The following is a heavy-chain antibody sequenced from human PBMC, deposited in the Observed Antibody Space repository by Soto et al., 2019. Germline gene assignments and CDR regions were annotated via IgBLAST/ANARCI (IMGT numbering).Heavy chain of an antibody. CDR1: GFTFSSYA. Sequence: QVQLVESGGGVVQPGRSLRLSCAASGFTFSSYAMHWVRQAPGKGLEWVAGISYEGSNKYYPDSVRGRFTISRDNSKNTLYLQMNGLRAEDTAVYYWARATVTKMYYYYGMDFWGQGTTVTVSS. J-gene: IGHJ6*02. CDR3: ARATVTKMYYYYGMDF. D-gene: IGHD4-17*01. CDR2: ISYEGSNK. V-gene: IGHV3-30-3*01.